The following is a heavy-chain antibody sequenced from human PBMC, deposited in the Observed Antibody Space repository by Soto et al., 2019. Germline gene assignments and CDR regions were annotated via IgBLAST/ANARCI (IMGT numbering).Heavy chain of an antibody. CDR2: ITSTGDRA. J-gene: IGHJ4*02. CDR1: GFTFSSYA. CDR3: AKYYMVTRSPFGY. D-gene: IGHD5-18*01. Sequence: GGSLRLXCAASGFTFSSYAMSWVRQAPGKGLEWVSSITSTGDRAYYADSVKGRFTVSRDNSKNTLYLQMNSLRAEDTAVYYCAKYYMVTRSPFGYWGQGTLVTVSS. V-gene: IGHV3-23*01.